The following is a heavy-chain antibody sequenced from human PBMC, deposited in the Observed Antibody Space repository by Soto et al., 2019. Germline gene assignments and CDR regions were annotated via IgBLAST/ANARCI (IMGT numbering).Heavy chain of an antibody. CDR2: FYYSENT. V-gene: IGHV4-39*01. CDR1: GGSITSSSYS. Sequence: QLQLQESGPGLVKPSETLSLTCAVSGGSITSSSYSWCWVRQPPGKVLEWIATFYYSENTHYNPSLESRVTISVDTSKNQFSLKMSCVTAAETAVYYCARLGGHCSSSSCFGFYVMDVCGQGTTGTVSS. D-gene: IGHD2-2*01. CDR3: ARLGGHCSSSSCFGFYVMDV. J-gene: IGHJ6*02.